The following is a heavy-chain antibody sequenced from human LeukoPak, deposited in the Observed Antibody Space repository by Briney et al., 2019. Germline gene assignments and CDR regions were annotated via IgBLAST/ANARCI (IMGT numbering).Heavy chain of an antibody. CDR1: GGSFSGYY. J-gene: IGHJ4*02. D-gene: IGHD5-24*01. V-gene: IGHV4-34*01. Sequence: PSETLSLTCAVYGGSFSGYYWSWIRQPPGKGLEWIGEINHSGSINYNPSLKSRVTISVDTSKNQFSLKLSSVTAADTAVYYCARGWEMATVFDYWGQGTLVTVSS. CDR3: ARGWEMATVFDY. CDR2: INHSGSI.